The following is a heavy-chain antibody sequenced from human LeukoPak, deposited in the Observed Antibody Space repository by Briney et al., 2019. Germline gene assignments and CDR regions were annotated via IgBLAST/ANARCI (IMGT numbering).Heavy chain of an antibody. CDR1: GYTFTGHY. V-gene: IGHV1-2*02. J-gene: IGHJ4*02. CDR3: ASSRDGYNYPFDY. Sequence: GASVKVSCKASGYTFTGHYIHWVRQASGQGLEWMGWINPNSGGTNYAQKFQGRVTITADKSTSTAYMELSSLRSEDTAVYYCASSRDGYNYPFDYWGQGTLVTVSS. CDR2: INPNSGGT. D-gene: IGHD5-24*01.